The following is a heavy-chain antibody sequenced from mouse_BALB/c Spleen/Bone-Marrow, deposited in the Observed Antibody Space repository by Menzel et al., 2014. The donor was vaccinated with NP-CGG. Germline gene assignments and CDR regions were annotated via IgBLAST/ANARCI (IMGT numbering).Heavy chain of an antibody. CDR2: INSNGGGT. D-gene: IGHD2-2*01. J-gene: IGHJ3*01. CDR3: ARGGVKVWFAY. Sequence: EVKLMDSGGGLVQPGGSLKLSCAASGFTFSRYDMSWVRQTPDMRLELVANINSNGGGTYYPDSVKGRFTISRDNAKNTLYLRMSGLKSEDTAMYFFARGGVKVWFAYWGQGTLVTVSA. V-gene: IGHV5-6-3*01. CDR1: GFTFSRYD.